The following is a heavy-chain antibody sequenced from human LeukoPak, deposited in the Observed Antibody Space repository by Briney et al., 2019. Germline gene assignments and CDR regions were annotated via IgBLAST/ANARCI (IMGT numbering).Heavy chain of an antibody. J-gene: IGHJ4*02. V-gene: IGHV1-69*05. D-gene: IGHD2-15*01. CDR1: GGTFSSYA. Sequence: ASVKVSCKASGGTFSSYAISWVRQAPGQGLEWMGGIIPIFGTANYAQEFQGRVTITRDTSASTAYMELSSLRSEDMAVYYCARDWGRYCSGGFCDVLGYWGQGTLVTVSS. CDR3: ARDWGRYCSGGFCDVLGY. CDR2: IIPIFGTA.